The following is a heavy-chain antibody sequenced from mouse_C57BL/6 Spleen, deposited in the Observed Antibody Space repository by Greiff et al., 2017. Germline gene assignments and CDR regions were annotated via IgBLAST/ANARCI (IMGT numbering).Heavy chain of an antibody. D-gene: IGHD2-4*01. CDR2: INPSTGGT. J-gene: IGHJ4*01. CDR3: ARDDSYYYAMDY. Sequence: EVQLQQSGPELVKPGASVKISCKASGYSFTGYYMNWVKQSPEKSLEWIGEINPSTGGTTYNQKFKAKATLTVDKASSTAYMQLKSLTSEDSAVYYCARDDSYYYAMDYWGQGTSVTVSS. CDR1: GYSFTGYY. V-gene: IGHV1-42*01.